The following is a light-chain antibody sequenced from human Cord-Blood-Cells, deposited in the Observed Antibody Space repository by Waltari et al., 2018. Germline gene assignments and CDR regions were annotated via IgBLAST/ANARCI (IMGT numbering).Light chain of an antibody. Sequence: DIQMTPSPSSLSASVGDRVTITCRARQGISNYLAGFQQKQGKAPKSLIYADSSLQSGVPSKFSGSGSGTDFTLTISSLQPEDFATYYCQQYTSYPTTFGQGTRLEIK. CDR3: QQYTSYPTT. CDR2: ADS. V-gene: IGKV1-16*02. J-gene: IGKJ5*01. CDR1: QGISNY.